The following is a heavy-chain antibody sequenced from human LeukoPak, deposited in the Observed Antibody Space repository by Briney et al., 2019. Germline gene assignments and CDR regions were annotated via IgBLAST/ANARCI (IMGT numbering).Heavy chain of an antibody. D-gene: IGHD6-19*01. Sequence: PSGTLSLTCTVSGYSISSNYFWGWIRQPPGEGLEWIGHVYHSGTTYYNPSLKSRVTISVDTSKNQFSLRLSSVTAADTAVYYCANLYTSGWPHANWGQGTLVTVSS. CDR1: GYSISSNYF. J-gene: IGHJ4*02. CDR2: VYHSGTT. V-gene: IGHV4-38-2*02. CDR3: ANLYTSGWPHAN.